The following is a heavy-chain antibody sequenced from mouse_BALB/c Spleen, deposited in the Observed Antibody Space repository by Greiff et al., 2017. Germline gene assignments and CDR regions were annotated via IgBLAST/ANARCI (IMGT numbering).Heavy chain of an antibody. D-gene: IGHD4-1*01. J-gene: IGHJ2*01. V-gene: IGHV1-54*01. Sequence: QVQLQQSGAELVRPGTSVKVSCKASGYAFTNYLIEWVKQRPGQGLEWIGVINPGSGGTNYNEKFKGKATLTADKSSSTAYMQLSSLTSDDSAVYFCARSLTGRFDYWGQGTTLTVSS. CDR3: ARSLTGRFDY. CDR1: GYAFTNYL. CDR2: INPGSGGT.